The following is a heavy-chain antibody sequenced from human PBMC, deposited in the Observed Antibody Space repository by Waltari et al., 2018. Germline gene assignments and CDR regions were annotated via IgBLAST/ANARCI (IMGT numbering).Heavy chain of an antibody. CDR1: GYTFTGYY. CDR2: IDPNTGGT. CDR3: ARDLYDSRVPGDYFDY. Sequence: QVHLVQSGAEVRKPGASVKVSCKGSGYTFTGYYIQWLRPAPGQGLEGMIGIDPNTGGTKLAQKCQGRVTMTRDTSINTVYMELGSLGSDDTAVYYCARDLYDSRVPGDYFDYWGQGTLVTVSS. V-gene: IGHV1-2*02. J-gene: IGHJ4*02. D-gene: IGHD3-16*01.